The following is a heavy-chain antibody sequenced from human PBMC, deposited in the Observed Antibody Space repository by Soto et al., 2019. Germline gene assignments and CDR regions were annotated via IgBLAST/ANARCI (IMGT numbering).Heavy chain of an antibody. CDR2: IYYSGST. D-gene: IGHD3-3*01. CDR3: ARANYDFWSGYQENWFDP. J-gene: IGHJ5*02. CDR1: GGSISSYD. Sequence: SETLSLTCTVSGGSISSYDWSWIRQHPGKGLEWIGYIYYSGSTNYNPSLKSRVTISVDTSKNQFSLKLSSVTAADTAVYYCARANYDFWSGYQENWFDPWGQGTLVTVSS. V-gene: IGHV4-59*01.